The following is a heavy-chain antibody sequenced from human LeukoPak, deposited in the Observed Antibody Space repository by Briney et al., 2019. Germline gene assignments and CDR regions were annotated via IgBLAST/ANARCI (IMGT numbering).Heavy chain of an antibody. Sequence: KVSCKASGYTFTSYWIGWVRQMPGKGLEWMGIIYPGDSDTRYSPSFQGQVTISADKPISTAYLQWSSLKASDTAMYYCARCKDLGGINAFDIWGQGTMVTVSS. CDR1: GYTFTSYW. D-gene: IGHD1-14*01. CDR2: IYPGDSDT. J-gene: IGHJ3*02. CDR3: ARCKDLGGINAFDI. V-gene: IGHV5-51*04.